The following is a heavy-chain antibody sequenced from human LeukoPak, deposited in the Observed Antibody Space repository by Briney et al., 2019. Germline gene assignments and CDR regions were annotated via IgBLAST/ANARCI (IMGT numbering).Heavy chain of an antibody. CDR2: IYSSGNT. D-gene: IGHD4-23*01. CDR3: ARNSGDY. J-gene: IGHJ4*02. Sequence: SETLSLTCSVSGGSISDFYWSWIRPPAGKGLEWIGRIYSSGNTNYNPSPKSRVIVSLDASKNQFSLKLSSVTAADTAVYYCARNSGDYWGQGTLVTVSS. V-gene: IGHV4-4*07. CDR1: GGSISDFY.